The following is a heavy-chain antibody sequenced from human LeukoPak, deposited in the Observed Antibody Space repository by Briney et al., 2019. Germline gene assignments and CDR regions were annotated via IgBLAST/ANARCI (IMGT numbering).Heavy chain of an antibody. CDR3: AKDSDFWSGLGPDY. Sequence: GGSLRLSCAASGFTFSSYSMNWVRQAPGKGLEWVSSISSSSSYIYYADSVKGRFTISRDNAKNSLYLQMNSLRAEDTAVYYCAKDSDFWSGLGPDYWGQGTLVTVSS. D-gene: IGHD3-3*01. J-gene: IGHJ4*02. V-gene: IGHV3-21*04. CDR1: GFTFSSYS. CDR2: ISSSSSYI.